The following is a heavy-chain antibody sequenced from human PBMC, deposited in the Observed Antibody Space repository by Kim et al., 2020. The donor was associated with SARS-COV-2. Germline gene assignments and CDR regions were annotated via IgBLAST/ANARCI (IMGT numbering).Heavy chain of an antibody. CDR3: ARKSIAGAFDI. CDR2: T. Sequence: TRYSPSFQGQVTISADKSISTAYLQWSSLKASDTAMYYCARKSIAGAFDIWGQGTMVTVSS. D-gene: IGHD1-26*01. J-gene: IGHJ3*02. V-gene: IGHV5-51*01.